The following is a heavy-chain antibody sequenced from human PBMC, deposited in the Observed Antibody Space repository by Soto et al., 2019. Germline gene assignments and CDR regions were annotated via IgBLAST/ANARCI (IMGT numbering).Heavy chain of an antibody. J-gene: IGHJ4*02. V-gene: IGHV3-23*01. CDR1: GIIFRNYA. CDR2: ISGSGDST. D-gene: IGHD3-9*01. Sequence: QPGGSLRLCCATSGIIFRNYAMGWVRQAPGKGLEWVSAISGSGDSTYYADSVKGRFTISRDNSKNTLYLQMNSLRVEDTAIFYCAKKAEKHFDRMFYADSWGQGTLVTVSS. CDR3: AKKAEKHFDRMFYADS.